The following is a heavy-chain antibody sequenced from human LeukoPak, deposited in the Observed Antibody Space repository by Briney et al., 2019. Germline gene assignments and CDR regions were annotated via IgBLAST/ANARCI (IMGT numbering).Heavy chain of an antibody. CDR2: SRNSGFT. V-gene: IGHV4-59*08. J-gene: IGHJ3*02. D-gene: IGHD6-13*01. CDR3: ARHGQQLENNAFDM. Sequence: NSSETLSLTCTVSSASFSSYYWSWIRQPPGKGLEWIGYSRNSGFTKYNASLKSRVTISIDTSQNQFSLKLTSATAADTAVYYCARHGQQLENNAFDMWGQGTMVTVSS. CDR1: SASFSSYY.